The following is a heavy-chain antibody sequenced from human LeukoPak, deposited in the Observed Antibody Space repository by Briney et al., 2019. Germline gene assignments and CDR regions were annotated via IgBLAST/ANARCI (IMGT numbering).Heavy chain of an antibody. CDR2: ISDSGGST. J-gene: IGHJ4*02. Sequence: GGSLRLSCVVSGFTFSSYWMTWVRQAPGKGLEWVPAISDSGGSTHYADSVKGRFTISRDNSKNTLYLQMNSLRAEDTAIYYCAKDLKGYNYGYFDFWGQGTLVTVSS. V-gene: IGHV3-23*01. CDR1: GFTFSSYW. CDR3: AKDLKGYNYGYFDF. D-gene: IGHD5-18*01.